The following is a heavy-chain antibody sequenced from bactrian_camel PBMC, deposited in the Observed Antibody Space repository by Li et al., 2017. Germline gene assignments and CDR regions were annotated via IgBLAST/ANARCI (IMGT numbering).Heavy chain of an antibody. CDR1: TDAYNGYA. J-gene: IGHJ4*01. Sequence: HVQLVESGGGSVQAGGSLRLSCQYSTDAYNGYALAWFRQAPTKDREGVASIDGDGSTKYADSVKGRFTISKDGARNTLYLQMDSLKPEGTAIYYCAGTVKILSDLLVPSSYNYWGQGTQVTVS. D-gene: IGHD1*01. V-gene: IGHV3S68*01. CDR3: AGTVKILSDLLVPSSYNY. CDR2: IDGDGST.